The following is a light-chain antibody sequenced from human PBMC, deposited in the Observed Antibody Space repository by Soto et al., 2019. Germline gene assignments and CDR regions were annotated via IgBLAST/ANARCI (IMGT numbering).Light chain of an antibody. Sequence: DIQMTQSPSTLSASVRDRVTITCRASQTISNYLTWYQQRPGKAPKLLIYRSSILQNGVPSRFSGSGAGTEFSLTVGSLQAGGFAAYYCQQYYIYATFGRGTRVGI. V-gene: IGKV1-5*03. CDR1: QTISNY. J-gene: IGKJ4*02. CDR2: RSS. CDR3: QQYYIYAT.